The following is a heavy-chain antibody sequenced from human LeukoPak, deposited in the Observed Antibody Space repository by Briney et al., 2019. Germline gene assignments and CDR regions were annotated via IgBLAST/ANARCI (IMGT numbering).Heavy chain of an antibody. J-gene: IGHJ4*02. V-gene: IGHV3-21*01. Sequence: GGSLRLSCAASGFTFSSYSMNWVRQALGKGLEWVSSISSSSSYIYYADSVKGRFTISRDNAKNSLYLQMNSLRAEDTAVYYCARVLGGSYGGDYWGQGTLVTVSS. D-gene: IGHD1-26*01. CDR1: GFTFSSYS. CDR2: ISSSSSYI. CDR3: ARVLGGSYGGDY.